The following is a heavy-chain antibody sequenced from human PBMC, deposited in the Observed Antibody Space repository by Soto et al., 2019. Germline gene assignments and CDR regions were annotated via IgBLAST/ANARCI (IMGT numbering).Heavy chain of an antibody. Sequence: QVQLVQSGAEVKKPGASVKVSCKASGYTFTSYGISWVRQAPGQGLEWMGWISAYNGNTNYAQKLQGRVTMTTATTPTTASMEPRSLRYPDTAVYYCARDGGYYSIFWGQATLVSVPS. V-gene: IGHV1-18*01. CDR3: ARDGGYYSIF. CDR2: ISAYNGNT. J-gene: IGHJ4*02. D-gene: IGHD3-22*01. CDR1: GYTFTSYG.